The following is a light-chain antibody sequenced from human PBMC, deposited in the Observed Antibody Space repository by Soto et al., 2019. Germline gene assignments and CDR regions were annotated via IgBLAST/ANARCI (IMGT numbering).Light chain of an antibody. V-gene: IGKV3-20*01. CDR2: GTS. J-gene: IGKJ3*01. CDR1: RSISDSY. Sequence: ILTQSPATLSLSPGERATLSCRASRSISDSYLFWYQQKPGQAPRLLSYGTSIRATGVSDRFSGSGSGTDFTLTISRLESEDVAVYYCQHYGSSPLFTFGPGTKVDFK. CDR3: QHYGSSPLFT.